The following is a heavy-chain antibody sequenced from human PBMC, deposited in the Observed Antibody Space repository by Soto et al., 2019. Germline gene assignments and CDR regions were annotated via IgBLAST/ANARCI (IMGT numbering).Heavy chain of an antibody. D-gene: IGHD2-2*02. CDR3: ARSRQYQLLYIGWFDP. Sequence: QVQLVQSGAEVKKPGASVKVSCKASGYTFTSYGISWVRQAPGQGLEWMGWISAYNGNTNYAQKLQGRVTMTTDTPTSTAYMELRSLRSDDTAVYYCARSRQYQLLYIGWFDPWGQGTLVTVSS. V-gene: IGHV1-18*04. CDR2: ISAYNGNT. J-gene: IGHJ5*02. CDR1: GYTFTSYG.